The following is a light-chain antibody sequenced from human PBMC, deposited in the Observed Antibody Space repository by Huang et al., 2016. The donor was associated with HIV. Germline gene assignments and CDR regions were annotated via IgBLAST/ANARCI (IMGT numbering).Light chain of an antibody. V-gene: IGKV1-NL1*01. J-gene: IGKJ2*01. CDR2: STV. CDR1: QDIGGV. Sequence: DIQMTQSPSSLSASVGDRVTITCRASQDIGGVLAWFQQRPVKAPKLLLYSTVVLESGVPPRFTGSGSGTEYTLTISRLQPQDFATYYCQQYFADPVTFGQGTRLDIK. CDR3: QQYFADPVT.